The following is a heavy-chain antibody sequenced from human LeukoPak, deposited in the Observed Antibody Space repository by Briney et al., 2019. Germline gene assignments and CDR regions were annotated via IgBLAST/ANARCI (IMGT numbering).Heavy chain of an antibody. D-gene: IGHD4-23*01. V-gene: IGHV4-34*01. CDR2: INHSGST. J-gene: IGHJ4*02. Sequence: PSETLSLTCAVYGGSFSGYYWSWTRQPPGKGLEWIGEINHSGSTNYNPSLKSRVTISVDTSKNQFTLKLSSVTAADTAVYYCARGFDYGGRTVDYWGQGTLVTVSS. CDR1: GGSFSGYY. CDR3: ARGFDYGGRTVDY.